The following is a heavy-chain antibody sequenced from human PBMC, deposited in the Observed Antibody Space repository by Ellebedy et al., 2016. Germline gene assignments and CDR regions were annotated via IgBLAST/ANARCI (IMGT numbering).Heavy chain of an antibody. CDR1: GGSVSSDY. J-gene: IGHJ3*01. D-gene: IGHD6-19*01. V-gene: IGHV4-59*02. Sequence: SETLSLTCNVSGGSVSSDYWNWIRRPPGKGLEWIGYVFHTGTTNYNPSPKSRVTMSVDTSKSQFSLRPTSVTAADTAVYYCAKWNGGWYAFEVWGQGTMVTVSS. CDR3: AKWNGGWYAFEV. CDR2: VFHTGTT.